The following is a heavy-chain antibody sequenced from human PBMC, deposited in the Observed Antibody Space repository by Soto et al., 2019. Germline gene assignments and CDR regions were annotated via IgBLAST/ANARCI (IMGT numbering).Heavy chain of an antibody. CDR2: IYNNGRT. D-gene: IGHD3-22*01. CDR3: ARAPYDTSGYPWFES. Sequence: PSETLSLTCTVSGGSVTSGSFYWNWIRQPPGKGLEWIAFIYNNGRTSSNPSLKGRVTIFLDTSKNQFSLKLSSVTAADTAVYYCARAPYDTSGYPWFESWGQGTPVTSPQ. V-gene: IGHV4-61*01. CDR1: GGSVTSGSFY. J-gene: IGHJ5*01.